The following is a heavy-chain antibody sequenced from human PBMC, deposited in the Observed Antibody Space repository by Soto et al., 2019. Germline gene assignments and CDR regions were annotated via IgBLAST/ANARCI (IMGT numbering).Heavy chain of an antibody. D-gene: IGHD5-12*01. CDR1: GASISSGNPS. Sequence: SETLSLTCAVSGASISSGNPSWSWIRQTPGTGLEWIGYIYHSGSTYYNPSLKRRVTISVDRSKNQFSLNLNSVTAADTAVYYCGRGGYSGYDLTFDHWGQGTLVTVSS. J-gene: IGHJ4*02. CDR2: IYHSGST. CDR3: GRGGYSGYDLTFDH. V-gene: IGHV4-30-2*01.